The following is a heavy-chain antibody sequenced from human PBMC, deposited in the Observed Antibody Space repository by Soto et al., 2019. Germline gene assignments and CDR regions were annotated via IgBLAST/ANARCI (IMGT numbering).Heavy chain of an antibody. CDR3: ARVPGRL. Sequence: QLVETGGGLIQPGTSLTLYCAASGFSVSRNYMTWVRQAPGKGLEWVSFVYSGGATFYADSVKGRFFLSRDDSQNTMYLQMNNLRAEDTDVYYCARVPGRLWGRGTLVTVAS. J-gene: IGHJ4*02. D-gene: IGHD3-10*01. CDR1: GFSVSRNY. V-gene: IGHV3-53*02. CDR2: VYSGGAT.